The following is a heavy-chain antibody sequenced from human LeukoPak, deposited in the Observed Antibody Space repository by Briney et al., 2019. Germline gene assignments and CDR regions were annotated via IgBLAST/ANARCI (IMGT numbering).Heavy chain of an antibody. Sequence: GASVKVSCKASGHTFTSYDINWVRQATGQGLEWMGWMNPNSGNTGYAQKFQGRVTMTRNTSISTAYMELSSLRSEDTAVYYCARVVGDYIVATISGDAFDIWGQGTMVTVSS. J-gene: IGHJ3*02. D-gene: IGHD5-12*01. V-gene: IGHV1-8*01. CDR3: ARVVGDYIVATISGDAFDI. CDR1: GHTFTSYD. CDR2: MNPNSGNT.